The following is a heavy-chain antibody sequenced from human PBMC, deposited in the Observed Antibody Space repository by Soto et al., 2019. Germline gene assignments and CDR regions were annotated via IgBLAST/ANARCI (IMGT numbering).Heavy chain of an antibody. V-gene: IGHV4-59*08. CDR3: ATLGGGYCTSTDCPDY. CDR2: IYYSGST. D-gene: IGHD2-2*01. Sequence: SETLSLSCTVSGGYISSYYWSWIRQPPGKGLEWIGYIYYSGSTNYNPSLKSRVTISVDTSKNQFSLKLSSVTAADTAVYYCATLGGGYCTSTDCPDYWGQGTLVTVSS. CDR1: GGYISSYY. J-gene: IGHJ4*02.